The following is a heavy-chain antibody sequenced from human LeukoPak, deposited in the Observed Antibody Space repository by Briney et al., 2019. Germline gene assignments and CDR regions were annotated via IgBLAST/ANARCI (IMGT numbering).Heavy chain of an antibody. CDR2: IYPGDSDT. D-gene: IGHD3-22*01. CDR3: ARRRYYYDSSGYIIYYFDY. CDR1: GYSFTSYW. Sequence: GESLKISCKGSGYSFTSYWIGWVRQMPGEGLEWMGIIYPGDSDTRYSPSFQGQVTISADKSISTAYLQWSSLKASDTAMYYCARRRYYYDSSGYIIYYFDYWGQGTLVTVSS. V-gene: IGHV5-51*01. J-gene: IGHJ4*02.